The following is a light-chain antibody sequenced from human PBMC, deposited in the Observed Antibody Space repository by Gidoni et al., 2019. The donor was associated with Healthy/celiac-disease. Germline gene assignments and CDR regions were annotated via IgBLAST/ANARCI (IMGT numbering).Light chain of an antibody. CDR1: QSIRSY. CDR2: AAS. Sequence: DIQMTKSPSSLSASVGDKVTITCRASQSIRSYLNWYQQKPGKAPKLLIYAASSLQSGVPSRFSGSGSGTDFTLTISSLQPEDFATYYCQQSYSTLWTFGQGTKVEIK. V-gene: IGKV1-39*01. CDR3: QQSYSTLWT. J-gene: IGKJ1*01.